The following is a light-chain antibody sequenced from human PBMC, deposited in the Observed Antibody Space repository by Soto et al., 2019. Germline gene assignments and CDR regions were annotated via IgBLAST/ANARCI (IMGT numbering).Light chain of an antibody. CDR2: GAS. CDR1: QGVPSSY. CDR3: QQYGSSPWT. V-gene: IGKV3-20*01. Sequence: EIVLTQSPGTLSLSPGERATLSCTASQGVPSSYLTWYQQKPGQAPRLLIYGASSRATGIPDRFSGSGSGTDFTLTISRLEPDDFAVYYCQQYGSSPWTFGQGTKVEIK. J-gene: IGKJ1*01.